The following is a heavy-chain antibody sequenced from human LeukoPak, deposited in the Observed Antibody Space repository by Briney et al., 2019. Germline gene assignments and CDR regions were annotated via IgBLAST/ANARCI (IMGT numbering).Heavy chain of an antibody. V-gene: IGHV3-23*01. J-gene: IGHJ4*02. Sequence: SGGSLRLSCAASGFTFNSYAMTWVRQSPGKGVEWVSTISGSGDRTYYADSVKGRFTISRDNSKNTLYLQMNSLRAEDTAVYYCAKDGDSYSSGWYHFDYWGQGTLVTVSS. CDR3: AKDGDSYSSGWYHFDY. CDR2: ISGSGDRT. CDR1: GFTFNSYA. D-gene: IGHD6-19*01.